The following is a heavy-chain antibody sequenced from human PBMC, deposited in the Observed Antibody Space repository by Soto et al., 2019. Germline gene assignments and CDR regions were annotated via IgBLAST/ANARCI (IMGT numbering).Heavy chain of an antibody. Sequence: GGSLRLSCAASGFTFTSYGMHCVRQAPGKGLERLPGSWADGNHKYYADSVRGRFTLSRDNSKNTLKLQMASLGPEHTAVYYCVRERGLFNAFDIWGQGTMVTVSS. CDR1: GFTFTSYG. CDR3: VRERGLFNAFDI. CDR2: SWADGNHK. J-gene: IGHJ3*02. V-gene: IGHV3-33*01.